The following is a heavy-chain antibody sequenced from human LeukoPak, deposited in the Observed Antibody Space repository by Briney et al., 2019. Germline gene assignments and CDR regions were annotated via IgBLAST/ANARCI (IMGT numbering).Heavy chain of an antibody. CDR1: GFTFSSYG. Sequence: GGPLRLSCAASGFTFSSYGMSWVRQAPGKGLEWVSAISGSGGSTYYADSVKGRFTISRDNSKNTLYLQMNSLRAEDTAVYYCAKDAGYSGSYGTNWGQGTLVTVSS. D-gene: IGHD1-26*01. CDR2: ISGSGGST. V-gene: IGHV3-23*01. J-gene: IGHJ4*02. CDR3: AKDAGYSGSYGTN.